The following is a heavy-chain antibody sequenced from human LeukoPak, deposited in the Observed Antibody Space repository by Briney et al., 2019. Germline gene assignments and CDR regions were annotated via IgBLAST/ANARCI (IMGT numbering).Heavy chain of an antibody. J-gene: IGHJ6*03. CDR1: VYTFTSYG. Sequence: ASVKVSCKASVYTFTSYGISWVRQAPGQGLEWRGWISAYNGNTNYAQKLQGRVTMTTDTSTSTAYMELRSLRSDDTAVYYCARWGIRRYYYYMDVWGKGTTVTVSS. CDR3: ARWGIRRYYYYMDV. V-gene: IGHV1-18*01. CDR2: ISAYNGNT. D-gene: IGHD2-21*01.